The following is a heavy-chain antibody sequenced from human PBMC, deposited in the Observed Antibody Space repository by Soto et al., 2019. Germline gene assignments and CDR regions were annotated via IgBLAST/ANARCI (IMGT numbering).Heavy chain of an antibody. CDR3: ARDSPPVAS. CDR1: GYTFSNYG. J-gene: IGHJ4*02. V-gene: IGHV1-18*01. CDR2: FSAYNGNT. Sequence: QVQLVQSGAEVKKPGASVKVSCKASGYTFSNYGITWVRQAPGQGRGRMGWFSAYNGNTKYAQKLQGRVTMTTDTSTSTAYMELRSLRADDTAVYYCARDSPPVASWGKGTLVTVSS.